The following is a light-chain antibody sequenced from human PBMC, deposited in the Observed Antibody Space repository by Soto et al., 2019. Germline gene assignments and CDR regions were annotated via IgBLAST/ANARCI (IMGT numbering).Light chain of an antibody. CDR3: QQLNGYLT. J-gene: IGKJ4*01. CDR2: ATS. V-gene: IGKV1-9*01. CDR1: QGPSSS. Sequence: DIPLTQSPSFLSASVGDRVTISCRASQGPSSSLTWYQQKPGKAPKLLIYATSTLQSGVPFRFSGSASGTEFTLTISSLQPEDFATYYCQQLNGYLTFGGGTKVEIK.